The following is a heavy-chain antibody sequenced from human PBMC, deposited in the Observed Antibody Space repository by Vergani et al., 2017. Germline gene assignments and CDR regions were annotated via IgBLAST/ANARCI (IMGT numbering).Heavy chain of an antibody. Sequence: EVQLVQSGAEVKKPGESLKISGKGSGYSFTSYWIGWVRQMPGKGLEWRGIIYPGDSDTRYSPSFQGQVTISADKSISTAYLQWSSLKASDTAMYYCARLGGSGKSFSAAGILHYWGQGTLVTVSS. J-gene: IGHJ4*02. CDR3: ARLGGSGKSFSAAGILHY. D-gene: IGHD6-13*01. CDR1: GYSFTSYW. V-gene: IGHV5-51*01. CDR2: IYPGDSDT.